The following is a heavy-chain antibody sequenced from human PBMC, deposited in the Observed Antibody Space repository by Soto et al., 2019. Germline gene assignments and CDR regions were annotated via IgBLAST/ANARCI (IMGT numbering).Heavy chain of an antibody. V-gene: IGHV1-3*01. CDR3: ARSIVVVTAVDY. Sequence: QVQLVQSGAEVKKPGASVKVSCKSPGYTFTSYAMHWVRQAPGQRLEWMGWTNAGNGNTKYSQKCQGRVTITRDAAAGTAYMELSSLRCEDAAVYYCARSIVVVTAVDYWGRGTLVTVSS. CDR2: TNAGNGNT. CDR1: GYTFTSYA. D-gene: IGHD2-21*02. J-gene: IGHJ4*02.